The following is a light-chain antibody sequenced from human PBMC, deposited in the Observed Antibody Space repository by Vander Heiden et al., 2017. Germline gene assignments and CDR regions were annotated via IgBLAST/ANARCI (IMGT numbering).Light chain of an antibody. CDR2: EVS. CDR1: SSDVGGYNY. CDR3: SSYTSSSTLV. Sequence: QSALTQPASVSGSPGQPITISCTGTSSDVGGYNYVSWYQQHPGKAPKLMIYEVSNRPSGVSKRFSGSKSGNTASLTISGLQAEDEADYYCSSYTSSSTLVFGGGTKLTVL. J-gene: IGLJ2*01. V-gene: IGLV2-14*01.